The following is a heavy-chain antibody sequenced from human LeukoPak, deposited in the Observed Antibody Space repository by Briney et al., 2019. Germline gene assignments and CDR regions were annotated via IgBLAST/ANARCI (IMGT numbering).Heavy chain of an antibody. V-gene: IGHV4-59*01. J-gene: IGHJ5*02. D-gene: IGHD1-26*01. CDR2: IYYSGST. CDR3: ARGWVWFDP. CDR1: GGSIGSYY. Sequence: SETLSLTCTVSGGSIGSYYWSWIRQPPGKGLEWIGYIYYSGSTNYNPSLKSRVTISVDTSKNQFSLKLSSVTAADTAVYYCARGWVWFDPWGQGTLVTVSS.